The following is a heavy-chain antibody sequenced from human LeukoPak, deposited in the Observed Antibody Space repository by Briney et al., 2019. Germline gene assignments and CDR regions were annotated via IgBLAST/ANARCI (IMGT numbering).Heavy chain of an antibody. D-gene: IGHD3-22*01. J-gene: IGHJ4*02. CDR2: IYTSGST. CDR3: ARVGHDYYDSGAYYTYYFDY. Sequence: SETLSLTCTVSGGSISSSSYYWSWIRQPAGKGLEWIGRIYTSGSTNYNPSLESRVTISVDTSKNQFSLKLSSVTAADTAVYHCARVGHDYYDSGAYYTYYFDYWGQGTLVTVSS. V-gene: IGHV4-61*02. CDR1: GGSISSSSYY.